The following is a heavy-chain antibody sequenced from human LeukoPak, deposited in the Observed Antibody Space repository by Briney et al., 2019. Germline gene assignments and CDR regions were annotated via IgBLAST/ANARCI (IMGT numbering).Heavy chain of an antibody. D-gene: IGHD3-22*01. J-gene: IGHJ4*02. Sequence: PSETLSLTCTVSGGSFSSYYWSWIRQPPGKGLEWIGEINHSGNTYYKPALKSRVTMSVDTSKNQFSLKLSSVTAADTAVYYCARDVRYYYDSSGFDYWGQGTLVTVSS. CDR2: INHSGNT. CDR3: ARDVRYYYDSSGFDY. V-gene: IGHV4-34*01. CDR1: GGSFSSYY.